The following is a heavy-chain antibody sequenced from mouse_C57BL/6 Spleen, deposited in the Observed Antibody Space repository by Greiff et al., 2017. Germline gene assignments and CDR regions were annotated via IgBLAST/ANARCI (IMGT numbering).Heavy chain of an antibody. J-gene: IGHJ4*01. Sequence: VKLVESGPGLVAPSQSLSITCTVSGFSLTSYGVPWVRQPPGKGLEWLVVIWSDGSTTYNSALKSRLSISKDNSKSQVFLKMNSLQTDDTAMYYCARHGGYGSHAMDYWGQGTSVTVSS. D-gene: IGHD1-1*01. CDR3: ARHGGYGSHAMDY. CDR2: IWSDGST. CDR1: GFSLTSYG. V-gene: IGHV2-6-1*01.